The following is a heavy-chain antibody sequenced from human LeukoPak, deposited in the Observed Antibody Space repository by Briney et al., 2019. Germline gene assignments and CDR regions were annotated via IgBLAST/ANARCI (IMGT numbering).Heavy chain of an antibody. D-gene: IGHD6-13*01. J-gene: IGHJ4*02. V-gene: IGHV1-2*02. CDR1: GYTFTSYA. Sequence: GASVKVSCKASGYTFTSYAMNWVRQAPGQGLEWMGWINPNSGGTNYAQKFQGRVTMTRDTSISTAYMELSRLRSDDTAVYYCARGLDKYSSSWYVTGDYWGQGTLVTVSS. CDR3: ARGLDKYSSSWYVTGDY. CDR2: INPNSGGT.